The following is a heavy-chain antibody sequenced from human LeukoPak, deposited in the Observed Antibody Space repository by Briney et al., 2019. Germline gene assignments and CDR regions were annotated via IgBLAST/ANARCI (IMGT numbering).Heavy chain of an antibody. V-gene: IGHV3-21*01. CDR2: ITSSSSYI. J-gene: IGHJ4*02. Sequence: PGGSLRLSCAASGFTFSSYTMNWVCQAPGKGLEWVSSITSSSSYIYYADSVKGRFTISRDNAKNSLYLQMKSLRAEDTAVYYCARRGYGDYESGYFDYWGQGTLVTVSS. CDR1: GFTFSSYT. CDR3: ARRGYGDYESGYFDY. D-gene: IGHD4-17*01.